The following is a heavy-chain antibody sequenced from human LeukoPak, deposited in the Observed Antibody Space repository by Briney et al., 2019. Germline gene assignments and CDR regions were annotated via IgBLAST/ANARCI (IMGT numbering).Heavy chain of an antibody. CDR3: ARARNRLHNMDV. CDR1: GYSISSGYY. J-gene: IGHJ6*03. CDR2: IYHSGST. V-gene: IGHV4-38-2*02. Sequence: KSSETLSLTCTVSGYSISSGYYWGWIRQPPGKGLEWIGSIYHSGSTYYNPSLKSRVTISEDTSKKQFSLKLSSVTAADTGVYYCARARNRLHNMDVWGKGTTVTVSS. D-gene: IGHD4-11*01.